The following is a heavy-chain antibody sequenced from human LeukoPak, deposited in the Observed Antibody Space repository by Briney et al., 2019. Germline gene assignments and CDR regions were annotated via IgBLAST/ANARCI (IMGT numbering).Heavy chain of an antibody. CDR3: AKDWVASSWFNWFDP. CDR1: GLTFSRYA. D-gene: IGHD6-13*01. Sequence: PGGSLRLSCAASGLTFSRYAMHWVRQAPGKGLEWVSAISGSGGSTYYADSVKGRFTISRDNSKNTLYLQMNSLRAEDTAVYYCAKDWVASSWFNWFDPWGQGTLVTVSS. CDR2: ISGSGGST. J-gene: IGHJ5*02. V-gene: IGHV3-23*01.